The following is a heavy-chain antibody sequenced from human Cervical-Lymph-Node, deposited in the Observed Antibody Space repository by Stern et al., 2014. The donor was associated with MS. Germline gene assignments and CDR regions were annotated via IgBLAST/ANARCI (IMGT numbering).Heavy chain of an antibody. Sequence: VQLVESGAEVKKPGESLKISCKGSGYSFTSYWIGWVRQTPGQGLEWVGIIYPDDCNTKYTQALQGRVTISTDNSTSTPYLQVSSLKASDTAMYYCARQFDYWGQGTLVTVSS. CDR2: IYPDDCNT. V-gene: IGHV5-51*01. J-gene: IGHJ4*02. CDR1: GYSFTSYW. CDR3: ARQFDY.